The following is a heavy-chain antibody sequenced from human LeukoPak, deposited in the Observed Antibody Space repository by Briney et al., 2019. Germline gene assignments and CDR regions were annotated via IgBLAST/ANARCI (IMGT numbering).Heavy chain of an antibody. D-gene: IGHD1-7*01. CDR3: ATQYFGNCNYASDAFDI. Sequence: ASVKVSCKASGYTFTSYAMNWVRQAPGQGLEWMGWINTNTGNPTYAQGFTGRFVFSLDTSVSTAYLQISSLKAEDTAVYYCATQYFGNCNYASDAFDIWGQGTMVTVSS. V-gene: IGHV7-4-1*02. CDR1: GYTFTSYA. J-gene: IGHJ3*02. CDR2: INTNTGNP.